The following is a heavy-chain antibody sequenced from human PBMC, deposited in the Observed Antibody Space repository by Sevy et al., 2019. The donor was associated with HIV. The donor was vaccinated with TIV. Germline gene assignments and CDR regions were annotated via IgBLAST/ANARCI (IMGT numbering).Heavy chain of an antibody. CDR2: IWYDGSKK. V-gene: IGHV3-33*01. CDR3: ARGEGVQRYRICGFHYGMDV. CDR1: GFTFSIYG. Sequence: GGSLRLSCAASGFTFSIYGMHWVRQTPGKGLEWVAVIWYDGSKKYFADSVRGRLAISRDNSENTVYLQMNSLGAEDTAVYYCARGEGVQRYRICGFHYGMDVWGQGTTVTVSS. J-gene: IGHJ6*02. D-gene: IGHD3-3*01.